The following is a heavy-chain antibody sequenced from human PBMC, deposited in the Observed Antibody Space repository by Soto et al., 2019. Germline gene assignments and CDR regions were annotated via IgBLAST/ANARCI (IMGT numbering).Heavy chain of an antibody. CDR1: GYSFSGHY. CDR2: SANRADGYIT. V-gene: IGHV3-72*01. D-gene: IGHD2-21*01. J-gene: IGHJ6*02. CDR3: ARAAYLHGLDV. Sequence: EVPLVESGGDLVQPGGSLRLSCAVSGYSFSGHYMDWVRQAPGKGLEWVARSANRADGYITEYAASVKGRFTISRDESESSLYLQMKGLKTEDTAVYYCARAAYLHGLDVWGQGTTVTVSS.